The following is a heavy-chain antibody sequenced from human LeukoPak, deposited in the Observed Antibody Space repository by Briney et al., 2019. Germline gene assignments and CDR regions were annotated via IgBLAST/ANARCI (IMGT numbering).Heavy chain of an antibody. CDR1: GFTFSSYA. Sequence: GGSLRLSCAASGFTFSSYAMSWIRQAPGKGLEWVSAISGSGGSTYYADSVKGRFTISGDNSKNTLYLQMNSLRAEDTAVYYCAKVVIGELGAYYFDYWGRGTLVTVSS. J-gene: IGHJ4*02. V-gene: IGHV3-23*01. CDR3: AKVVIGELGAYYFDY. D-gene: IGHD3-10*01. CDR2: ISGSGGST.